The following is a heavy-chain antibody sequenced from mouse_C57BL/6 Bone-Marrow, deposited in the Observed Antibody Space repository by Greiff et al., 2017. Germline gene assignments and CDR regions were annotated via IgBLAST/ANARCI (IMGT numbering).Heavy chain of an antibody. J-gene: IGHJ2*01. CDR1: GFTFSSYG. D-gene: IGHD1-1*01. CDR2: ISSGGSYT. V-gene: IGHV5-6*01. CDR3: ARQRGRYYGSSDY. Sequence: EVMLVESGGDLVKPGGSLKLSCAASGFTFSSYGMSWVRQTPDKRLEWVATISSGGSYTYYPDSVKGRFTISRDNAKNTLYLQMSSLKSEDTAMYYCARQRGRYYGSSDYWGQGTTLTVSS.